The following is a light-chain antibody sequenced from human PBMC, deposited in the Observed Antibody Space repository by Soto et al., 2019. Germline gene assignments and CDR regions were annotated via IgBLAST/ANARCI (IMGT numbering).Light chain of an antibody. Sequence: DIQVTQSPPTLCACVGDRVTITCRASQTISTWMAWYQQKPGKAPKLLVYDASTLQSGVASRFSGSGSGTEFTLIISGLQPDDSATYYCQQYTNTNNPWMFGQGTKVDIK. CDR2: DAS. CDR1: QTISTW. J-gene: IGKJ1*01. V-gene: IGKV1-5*01. CDR3: QQYTNTNNPWM.